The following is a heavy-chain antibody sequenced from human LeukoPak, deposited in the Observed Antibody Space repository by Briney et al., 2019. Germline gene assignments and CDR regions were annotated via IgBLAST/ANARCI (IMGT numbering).Heavy chain of an antibody. CDR3: AREPGYCSGGSCPYYFDY. V-gene: IGHV4-38-2*02. D-gene: IGHD2-15*01. Sequence: TSETLSLTCTVSGYSISSGYYWGWIRQPPGKGLERIGSIYHSGSTYYNPSLKSRVTISVDTSKNQFSLKLSSVTAADTAVYYCAREPGYCSGGSCPYYFDYWGQGTLVTVSS. CDR1: GYSISSGYY. J-gene: IGHJ4*02. CDR2: IYHSGST.